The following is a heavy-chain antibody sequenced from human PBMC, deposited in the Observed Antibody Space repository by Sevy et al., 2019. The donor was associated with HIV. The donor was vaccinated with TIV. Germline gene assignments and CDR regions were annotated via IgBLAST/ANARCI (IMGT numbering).Heavy chain of an antibody. D-gene: IGHD3-22*01. J-gene: IGHJ1*01. V-gene: IGHV3-30-3*01. Sequence: GGSLRLSCAASGFTFSSYAMHWVRQAPGKGLEWVAVISYEGSNKYYADSVKGRFTISRDNSKNTLYLQMNSLRAEDTAVYYCARDNPYYYDSSGQRGGFQHWGQGTLVTVSS. CDR2: ISYEGSNK. CDR3: ARDNPYYYDSSGQRGGFQH. CDR1: GFTFSSYA.